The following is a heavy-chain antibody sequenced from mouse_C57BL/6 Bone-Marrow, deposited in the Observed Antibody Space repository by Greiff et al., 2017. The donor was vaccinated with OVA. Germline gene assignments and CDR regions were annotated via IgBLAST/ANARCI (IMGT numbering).Heavy chain of an antibody. CDR2: ISDGGSYT. D-gene: IGHD2-2*01. J-gene: IGHJ3*01. CDR3: ARKGIYGYDGFAY. CDR1: GFTFSSYA. V-gene: IGHV5-4*01. Sequence: EVQLVESGGGLVKPGGSLKLSCAASGFTFSSYAMSWVRQTPEKRLEWVATISDGGSYTYYPDNVKGRFTISRDNAKNNLYLQMSHLKSEDTAMYYCARKGIYGYDGFAYWGQGTLVTVSA.